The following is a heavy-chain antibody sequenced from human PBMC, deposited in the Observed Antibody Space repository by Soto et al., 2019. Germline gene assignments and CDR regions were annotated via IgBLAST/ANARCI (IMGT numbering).Heavy chain of an antibody. CDR1: GYTFTSYA. Sequence: GTSVKFSWKDSGYTFTSYAMRWVRQAPGQRLEWMGWINAGNGNTKYSQKFQGRVTITRDTSASTAYMELSSLRSEDTAVYYCARNIVATINTPGYWGQGTLVTVSS. V-gene: IGHV1-3*01. CDR2: INAGNGNT. D-gene: IGHD5-12*01. CDR3: ARNIVATINTPGY. J-gene: IGHJ4*02.